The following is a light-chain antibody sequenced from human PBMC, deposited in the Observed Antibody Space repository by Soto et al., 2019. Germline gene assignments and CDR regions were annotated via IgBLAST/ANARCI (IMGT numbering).Light chain of an antibody. V-gene: IGKV1-12*01. Sequence: DIQMTQSPSTLSASVGDRVTITCRASQSISSWLAWYQQKPGKAPKLLIYAASSLRSGVPSRFSGSGSGTDFTLTISSLQPEDFATYYCQQANSFPLTFGGGTKVDI. CDR3: QQANSFPLT. CDR2: AAS. CDR1: QSISSW. J-gene: IGKJ4*01.